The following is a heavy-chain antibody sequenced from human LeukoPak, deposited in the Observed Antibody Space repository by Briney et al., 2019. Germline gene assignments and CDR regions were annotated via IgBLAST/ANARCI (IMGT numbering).Heavy chain of an antibody. CDR1: GFTFSSYS. J-gene: IGHJ4*02. CDR3: ARHGWLRFDY. D-gene: IGHD5-12*01. V-gene: IGHV3-21*01. Sequence: GGSLRLSCAASGFTFSSYSMNWVRQAPGEGLEWVSSISSSSSYIYYADSVKGRFTISRDNAKNSLYLQMNSLRAEDTAVYYCARHGWLRFDYWGQGTLVTVSS. CDR2: ISSSSSYI.